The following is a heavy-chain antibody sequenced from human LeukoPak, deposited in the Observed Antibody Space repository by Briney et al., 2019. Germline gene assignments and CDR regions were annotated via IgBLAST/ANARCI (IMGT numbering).Heavy chain of an antibody. CDR3: ARRQAASIAVTGVWFDP. J-gene: IGHJ5*02. Sequence: SGGSLRLSCAASGFTFSSYWMSWVRQAPGKGLEWVANIKQDGSEKYYVDSVKGRFTISRDNAKNSLYLQMNSLRAEDTAVYYCARRQAASIAVTGVWFDPWGKGTLVTVSS. D-gene: IGHD6-6*01. CDR2: IKQDGSEK. CDR1: GFTFSSYW. V-gene: IGHV3-7*01.